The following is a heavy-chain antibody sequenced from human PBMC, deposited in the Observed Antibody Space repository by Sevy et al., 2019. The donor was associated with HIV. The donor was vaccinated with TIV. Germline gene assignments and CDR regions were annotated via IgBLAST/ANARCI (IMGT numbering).Heavy chain of an antibody. CDR1: GISISSHW. V-gene: IGHV3-7*01. CDR3: ARAMGV. CDR2: INQDGSEI. J-gene: IGHJ6*02. Sequence: GESLKISCVGSGISISSHWMNWVRQSPGKGLEWVANINQDGSEIYYVDSVKGRLTISRENAKNSGYLQMHSLRVEDSGVYYCARAMGVWGQGTTVTVSS.